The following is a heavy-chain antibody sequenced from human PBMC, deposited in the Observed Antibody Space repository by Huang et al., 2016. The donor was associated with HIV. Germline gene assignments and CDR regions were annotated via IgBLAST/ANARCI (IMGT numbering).Heavy chain of an antibody. CDR3: ARHFSYYDSSGYTPWDAFDI. CDR1: GGSITSSSYY. CDR2: IYYSGRN. D-gene: IGHD3-22*01. J-gene: IGHJ3*02. V-gene: IGHV4-39*01. Sequence: QLQLQGSGPGLVKPSETLSLTCTVSGGSITSSSYYWGWIRQPPGKGLEWVGSIYYSGRNDYNPSLGSRVTVSVDTSKNQFSLKLSSVTAADTAVYYCARHFSYYDSSGYTPWDAFDIWGQGTMVTVSS.